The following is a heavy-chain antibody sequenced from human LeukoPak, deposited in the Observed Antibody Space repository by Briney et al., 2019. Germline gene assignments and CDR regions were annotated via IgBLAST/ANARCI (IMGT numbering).Heavy chain of an antibody. CDR3: ARQGIAVAGIFDY. CDR2: IWYDGSNK. CDR1: GFTFSSYG. J-gene: IGHJ4*02. Sequence: GRSLRLSCAASGFTFSSYGMHWVRQAPGKGLEWVAAIWYDGSNKYYADSVKGRFTISRDNSKNTLYLQMNSLRAEDTAVYYCARQGIAVAGIFDYWGQGTLVTVSS. D-gene: IGHD6-19*01. V-gene: IGHV3-33*01.